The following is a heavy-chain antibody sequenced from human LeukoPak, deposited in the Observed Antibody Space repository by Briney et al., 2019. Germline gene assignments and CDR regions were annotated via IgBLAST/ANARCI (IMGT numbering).Heavy chain of an antibody. D-gene: IGHD1-26*01. CDR2: MNPNSGNT. CDR1: GYTFTSYD. CDR3: ARKRVGATLEDY. J-gene: IGHJ4*02. V-gene: IGHV1-8*01. Sequence: ASVKVSCKASGYTFTSYDINWVRQATGQGLEWMGWMNPNSGNTGYAQKFQGRVTMTRNTSISTAYMELSSLRSEDTAVYYCARKRVGATLEDYWGQGTLVTVSS.